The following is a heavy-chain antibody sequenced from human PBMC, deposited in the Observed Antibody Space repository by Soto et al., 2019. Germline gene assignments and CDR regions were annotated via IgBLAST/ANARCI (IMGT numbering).Heavy chain of an antibody. CDR3: RSSTSCYDESCVDV. Sequence: SETLGLTCVFSAYSISIGNYAARLRQPPGRGLEWIGSLYHIGSTHYNTSLKSRVTISVDTSKNHFSLELSSVTAADTAIYYCRSSTSCYDESCVDVWGQGTMVTVS. D-gene: IGHD2-2*01. V-gene: IGHV4-38-2*01. CDR2: LYHIGST. J-gene: IGHJ6*02. CDR1: AYSISIGNY.